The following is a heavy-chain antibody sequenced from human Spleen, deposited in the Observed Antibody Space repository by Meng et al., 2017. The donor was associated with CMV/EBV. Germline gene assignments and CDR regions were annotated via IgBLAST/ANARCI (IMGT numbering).Heavy chain of an antibody. CDR3: AHILAAGGYFDY. Sequence: QITLNESGPTLVKPTQTLTLACTFSGFSLSFGGVGVAWIRQPPGKALEWLALIYWDDDKRYRPSLKTRLTITKDTSKHQVVLTMTNMDPVDTATYYCAHILAAGGYFDYWGRGTLVTVSS. CDR1: GFSLSFGGVG. CDR2: IYWDDDK. V-gene: IGHV2-5*02. D-gene: IGHD6-13*01. J-gene: IGHJ4*02.